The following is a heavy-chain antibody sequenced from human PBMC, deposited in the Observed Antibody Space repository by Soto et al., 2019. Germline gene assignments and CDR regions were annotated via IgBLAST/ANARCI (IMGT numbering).Heavy chain of an antibody. CDR3: ATPPGGGGY. D-gene: IGHD3-10*01. V-gene: IGHV3-53*01. J-gene: IGHJ4*02. Sequence: EVQLVESGGGLIQPGGSLRLSCAVSGFTVSNNYMSWVRQAPGKGLEGVSVIYSGGYTAYGDSVKGRFTISRDNSKNTLSLQKITRSPAARAVFSGATPPGGGGYWGQGTLVTVSS. CDR2: IYSGGYT. CDR1: GFTVSNNY.